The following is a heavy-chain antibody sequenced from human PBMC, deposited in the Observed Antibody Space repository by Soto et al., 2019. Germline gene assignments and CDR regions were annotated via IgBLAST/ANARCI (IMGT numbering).Heavy chain of an antibody. J-gene: IGHJ4*02. CDR1: GYTFTGYY. Sequence: ASVKVSCKASGYTFTGYYMHWVRQSPGQGLEWMGWINPNSGGTNYAQKFQGWVTMTRDTSISTAYMELSRLRSDDTAVYYCARTYVGELPDPYFDYWGQGTLVTVSS. CDR2: INPNSGGT. CDR3: ARTYVGELPDPYFDY. D-gene: IGHD3-10*01. V-gene: IGHV1-2*04.